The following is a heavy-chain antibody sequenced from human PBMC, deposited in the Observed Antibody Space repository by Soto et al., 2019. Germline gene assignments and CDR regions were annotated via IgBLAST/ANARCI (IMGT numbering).Heavy chain of an antibody. V-gene: IGHV1-69*06. CDR1: GGTFSSYA. Sequence: QVQLVQSGAEVQKPGSSVKVSCKASGGTFSSYAISWVRQAPGQGLEWMGGIIPIFGTANYAQKFQGRVTITADKSTSTAYMELSSLGSEDTAVYYWARGPTRMVRGVIHAFDIWGQGTMVTVSS. D-gene: IGHD3-10*01. CDR2: IIPIFGTA. CDR3: ARGPTRMVRGVIHAFDI. J-gene: IGHJ3*02.